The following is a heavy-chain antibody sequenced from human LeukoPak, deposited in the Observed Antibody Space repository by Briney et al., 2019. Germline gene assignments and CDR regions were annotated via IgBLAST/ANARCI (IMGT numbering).Heavy chain of an antibody. Sequence: PGGSLRLSCAASGFTVSSNHMCWVRQAPGKGLEWVSVIYSGGSTDYADSVKGRFTISRDNLKNTLYLQMNSLRAEDTAVYYCARGPAGYNWGQGTLVTFSS. D-gene: IGHD1-1*01. CDR1: GFTVSSNH. CDR2: IYSGGST. V-gene: IGHV3-53*01. CDR3: ARGPAGYN. J-gene: IGHJ4*02.